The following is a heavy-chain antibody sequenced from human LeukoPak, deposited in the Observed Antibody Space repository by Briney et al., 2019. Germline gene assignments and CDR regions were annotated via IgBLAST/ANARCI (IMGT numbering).Heavy chain of an antibody. CDR1: GYSISSGGYY. V-gene: IGHV4-30-2*01. CDR2: IYHSGST. D-gene: IGHD1/OR15-1a*01. Sequence: PSETLSLTCTVSGYSISSGGYYWSWIRQPPGKGLEWIGYIYHSGSTYYNPSLKSRVTISVDTSKNQFSLKLNSVTAADTAVYYCARARGTVPIDYWGQGTLVTVSS. J-gene: IGHJ4*02. CDR3: ARARGTVPIDY.